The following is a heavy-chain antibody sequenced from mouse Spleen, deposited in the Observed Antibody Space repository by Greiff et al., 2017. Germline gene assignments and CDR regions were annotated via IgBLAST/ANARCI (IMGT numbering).Heavy chain of an antibody. CDR3: ASKGDYGSSFGYWYFDV. CDR1: GFTFSSFG. Sequence: EVQVVESGGGLVQPGGSRKLSCAASGFTFSSFGMHWVRQAPEKGLEWVAYISSGSSTIYYADTVKGRFTISRDNPKNTLFLQMTSLRSEDTAMYYCASKGDYGSSFGYWYFDVWGAGTTVTVSS. J-gene: IGHJ1*01. V-gene: IGHV5-17*02. D-gene: IGHD1-1*01. CDR2: ISSGSSTI.